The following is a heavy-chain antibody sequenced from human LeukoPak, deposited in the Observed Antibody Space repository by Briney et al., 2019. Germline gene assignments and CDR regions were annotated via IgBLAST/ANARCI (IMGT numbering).Heavy chain of an antibody. Sequence: GGSLRLSCAASGFTFSNYAMSWVRQAPGKGLEWVSEISGSGGTIYYADSVEGRFTISRDNSKNTLYLQMNSLRAEDTAIYYCAKNYVVVTATSDYFDHWGQGTLVTVSS. V-gene: IGHV3-23*01. CDR1: GFTFSNYA. CDR3: AKNYVVVTATSDYFDH. CDR2: ISGSGGTI. J-gene: IGHJ4*02. D-gene: IGHD2-21*02.